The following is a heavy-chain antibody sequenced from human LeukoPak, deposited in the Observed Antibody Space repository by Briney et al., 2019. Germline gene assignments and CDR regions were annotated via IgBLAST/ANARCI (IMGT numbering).Heavy chain of an antibody. J-gene: IGHJ4*02. Sequence: PSETLSLTCTVSGDSISSGSHYWTWIRHPPGKGLEWIGSVYYTGTTHYSPSLQSRVTISVDTSKNQFSLKLSSVTAADTAIYSCARKISTGTQRGYFDSWGQGTLVTVSS. CDR1: GDSISSGSHY. CDR3: ARKISTGTQRGYFDS. D-gene: IGHD1-1*01. CDR2: VYYTGTT. V-gene: IGHV4-39*01.